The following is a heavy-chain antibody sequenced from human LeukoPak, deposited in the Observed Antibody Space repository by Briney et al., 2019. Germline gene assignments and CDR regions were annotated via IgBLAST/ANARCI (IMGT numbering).Heavy chain of an antibody. CDR2: ISYDGSNK. Sequence: GGSLRLSCAASGFTFSSYGMHWVRQAPGKGLEWVAVISYDGSNKYYADSVKGRFTISRDNSKNTLYLQMNSLRAEDTAVYYCATPLYSPGATWDQGTMVTVSS. D-gene: IGHD2-15*01. CDR3: ATPLYSPGAT. J-gene: IGHJ3*01. CDR1: GFTFSSYG. V-gene: IGHV3-30*03.